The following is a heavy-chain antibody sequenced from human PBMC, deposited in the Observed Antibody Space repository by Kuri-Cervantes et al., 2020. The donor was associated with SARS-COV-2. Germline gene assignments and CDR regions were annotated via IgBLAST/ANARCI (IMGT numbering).Heavy chain of an antibody. Sequence: GESLKISCAASGFTFSSYGMHWVRQAPGKGLEWVAFIRYDGSNKYYADSVKGRFTISRDNSKNTLYLQMNSLRAEDTAAYYCAKAPGIYSSSWYELDYWGQGTLVTVSS. D-gene: IGHD6-13*01. CDR3: AKAPGIYSSSWYELDY. V-gene: IGHV3-30*02. CDR1: GFTFSSYG. J-gene: IGHJ4*02. CDR2: IRYDGSNK.